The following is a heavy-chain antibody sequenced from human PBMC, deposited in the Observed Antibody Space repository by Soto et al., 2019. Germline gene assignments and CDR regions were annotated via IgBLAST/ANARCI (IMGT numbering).Heavy chain of an antibody. V-gene: IGHV3-30-3*01. Sequence: QVQLVESGGSVVQPGRSVRLSCAASGFIFSGYAMHWVRQAPGKGLEWVAVISYDGNTQYYADSVKGRFTVSRDNSNNMLYVQMNNLRDEDTAMYYCAKETNAYEINFWGQGTLVTVSS. J-gene: IGHJ4*02. CDR1: GFIFSGYA. D-gene: IGHD3-9*01. CDR2: ISYDGNTQ. CDR3: AKETNAYEINF.